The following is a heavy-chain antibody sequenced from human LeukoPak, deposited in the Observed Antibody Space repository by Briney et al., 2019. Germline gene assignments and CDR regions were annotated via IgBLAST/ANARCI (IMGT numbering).Heavy chain of an antibody. Sequence: ASVKVSCKASGGTFSSYAISWVRQAPGQGLEWMGRIIPILGIANYAQKFQGRVTITADKSTSTAYMELSSLRSEDTAVYYCATQRLGLTMVRGVRPLGNWGQGTLVTVSS. CDR3: ATQRLGLTMVRGVRPLGN. J-gene: IGHJ4*02. D-gene: IGHD3-10*01. V-gene: IGHV1-69*04. CDR2: IIPILGIA. CDR1: GGTFSSYA.